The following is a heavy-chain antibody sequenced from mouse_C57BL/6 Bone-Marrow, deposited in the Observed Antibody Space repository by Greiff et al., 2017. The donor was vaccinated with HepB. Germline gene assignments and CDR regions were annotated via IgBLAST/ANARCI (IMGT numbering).Heavy chain of an antibody. D-gene: IGHD2-3*01. CDR2: IDPENGDT. J-gene: IGHJ3*01. CDR1: GFNIKDDY. Sequence: EVQLQQSGAELVRPGASVKLSCTASGFNIKDDYMHWVKQRPEQGLEWIGWIDPENGDTEYASKFQGKAPITADTSSNTAYLQLSSLTSEDTAVYYCTTWGWLLHRFAYWGQGTLVTVSA. CDR3: TTWGWLLHRFAY. V-gene: IGHV14-4*01.